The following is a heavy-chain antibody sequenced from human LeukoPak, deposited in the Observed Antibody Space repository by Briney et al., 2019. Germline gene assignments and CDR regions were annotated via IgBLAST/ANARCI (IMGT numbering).Heavy chain of an antibody. J-gene: IGHJ5*02. D-gene: IGHD3-9*01. CDR2: ISANGGST. V-gene: IGHV3-64*04. Sequence: GGSLRLSCAASGFIISNYAMHWVRQAPGKGLEYLSAISANGGSTYYADSVKGRFTISRDNAWSSLYLKMNSLRAEDTAVYYCARKENILTGYYDHWGQGTLVTVSS. CDR1: GFIISNYA. CDR3: ARKENILTGYYDH.